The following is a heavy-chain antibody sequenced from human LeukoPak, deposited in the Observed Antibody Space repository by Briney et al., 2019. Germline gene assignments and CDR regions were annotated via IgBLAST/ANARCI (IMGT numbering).Heavy chain of an antibody. J-gene: IGHJ6*03. CDR2: MSPSGSS. CDR1: GGSFSDYY. CDR3: AQGRQDVNMILVVMAGVSYYLDV. D-gene: IGHD3-22*01. Sequence: SETLSLTCAVYGGSFSDYYWTRIRQTPGKGLEWIGEMSPSGSSNYNPSLKSRVTISVDTSKNQFSLKLRSVTAADTAVYYCAQGRQDVNMILVVMAGVSYYLDVWSKGTTVTVS. V-gene: IGHV4-34*01.